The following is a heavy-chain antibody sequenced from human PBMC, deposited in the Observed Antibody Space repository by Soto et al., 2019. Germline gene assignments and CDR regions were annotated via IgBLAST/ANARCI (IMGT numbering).Heavy chain of an antibody. J-gene: IGHJ3*02. CDR2: ISYDGKSK. V-gene: IGHV3-30*18. CDR3: VKDRGFYLDAFDM. CDR1: GFSIPSSG. D-gene: IGHD3-3*01. Sequence: QVQLVESGGGVVQPGTSLRLTCDVSGFSIPSSGMHWVRQAPGKGLEWVAVISYDGKSKYYADSVKGRFTISRDNSKNTLYLQMNSLRPEDTAVFYCVKDRGFYLDAFDMWGPGAKVTVSS.